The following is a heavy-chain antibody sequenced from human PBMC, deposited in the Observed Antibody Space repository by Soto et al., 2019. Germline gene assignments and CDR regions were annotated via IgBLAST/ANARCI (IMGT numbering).Heavy chain of an antibody. Sequence: QVQLVESGGGVVQPGRSLRLSCAASGFTFSSYGMHWVRQAPGKGLEWVAVIWYDGSNKYYEDSVKGRFTMSRDNSKNTLYLQMNSLRAEDTAVYYCARELNWGPFDYWGQGTLVTVSS. CDR1: GFTFSSYG. CDR2: IWYDGSNK. J-gene: IGHJ4*02. D-gene: IGHD3-16*01. V-gene: IGHV3-33*01. CDR3: ARELNWGPFDY.